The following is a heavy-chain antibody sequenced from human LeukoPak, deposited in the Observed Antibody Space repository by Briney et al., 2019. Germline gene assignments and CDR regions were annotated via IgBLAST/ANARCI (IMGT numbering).Heavy chain of an antibody. D-gene: IGHD2-15*01. V-gene: IGHV1-8*01. CDR3: TREDIVVVVAATRRFDP. J-gene: IGHJ5*02. CDR1: GYTFTSYD. Sequence: GASVKVSCKASGYTFTSYDINWVRQATGQGLEWMGWMNPNSGNTGYAQKFQGRVTMTRNTSISTAYMELSSLRSEDTAVYYCTREDIVVVVAATRRFDPWGQGTLVTVSS. CDR2: MNPNSGNT.